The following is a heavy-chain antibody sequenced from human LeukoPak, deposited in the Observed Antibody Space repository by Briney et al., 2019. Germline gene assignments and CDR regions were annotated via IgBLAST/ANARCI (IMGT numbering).Heavy chain of an antibody. V-gene: IGHV3-9*01. Sequence: GGSLRLSCAASGFTFDDYAMHWVRQAPGKGLEWVSGISWNSGSIGYADSVKGRFTISRDNAKNSLYLQMNSLRAEDTALYYCAKDAYYDILTGYYGYWGQGTLVTVSS. CDR3: AKDAYYDILTGYYGY. CDR2: ISWNSGSI. J-gene: IGHJ4*02. D-gene: IGHD3-9*01. CDR1: GFTFDDYA.